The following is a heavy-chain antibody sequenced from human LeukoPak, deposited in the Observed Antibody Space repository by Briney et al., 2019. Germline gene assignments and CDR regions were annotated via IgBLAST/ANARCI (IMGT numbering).Heavy chain of an antibody. CDR2: ISSVGSYI. CDR3: ARGYYYDSSGYYPTDAFDI. J-gene: IGHJ3*02. D-gene: IGHD3-22*01. CDR1: GFTFSSYS. V-gene: IGHV3-21*01. Sequence: GGSLRLSCAASGFTFSSYSMNWVRQAPGKGLERVSSISSVGSYIYYADSVKGRFTIFRDNAKNSLYLQMNSLRAEDTAVYYCARGYYYDSSGYYPTDAFDIWGQGTMVTVSS.